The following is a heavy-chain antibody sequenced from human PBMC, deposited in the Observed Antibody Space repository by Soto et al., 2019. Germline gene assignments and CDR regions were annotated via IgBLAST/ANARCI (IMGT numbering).Heavy chain of an antibody. Sequence: SETLSLTCTVSGDSITDYYWSWIRESPGKGLEWIAYIHHTGTANYNPSLKSRVTISVDTSKSQFSLRLSSVTAADTAVYFCARYSVATIRFFDYWGQGNLVTVSS. CDR2: IHHTGTA. J-gene: IGHJ4*02. D-gene: IGHD5-12*01. CDR3: ARYSVATIRFFDY. V-gene: IGHV4-59*01. CDR1: GDSITDYY.